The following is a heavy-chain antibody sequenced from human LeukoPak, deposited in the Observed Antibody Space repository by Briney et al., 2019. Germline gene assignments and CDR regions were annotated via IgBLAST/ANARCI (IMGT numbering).Heavy chain of an antibody. Sequence: SETLSLTCTVSGGSISSYYWSWIRQPPEKGLEWIGYIYYSGSTNYNPSLKSRVTISVDTSKNQFSLKLSSVTAADTAVYYCARDPGIEYCSGGSCYPGAFDIWGQGTMVTVSS. CDR1: GGSISSYY. J-gene: IGHJ3*02. CDR3: ARDPGIEYCSGGSCYPGAFDI. D-gene: IGHD2-15*01. V-gene: IGHV4-59*12. CDR2: IYYSGST.